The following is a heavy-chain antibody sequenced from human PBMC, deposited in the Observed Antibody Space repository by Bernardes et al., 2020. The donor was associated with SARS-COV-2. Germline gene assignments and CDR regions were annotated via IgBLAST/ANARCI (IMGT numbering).Heavy chain of an antibody. CDR1: GYMFKMYG. D-gene: IGHD2-21*01. CDR2: ISAYNGNT. CDR3: ARTFYYDRGGDSVFDL. J-gene: IGHJ4*02. V-gene: IGHV1-18*01. Sequence: ASVKVSCKASGYMFKMYGVTWVRQAPGQGLEWVGWISAYNGNTKYAQNLRGRVSMTTDTSISTDYMELSRLRSDDTAVYYCARTFYYDRGGDSVFDLWGQGTPVTVSS.